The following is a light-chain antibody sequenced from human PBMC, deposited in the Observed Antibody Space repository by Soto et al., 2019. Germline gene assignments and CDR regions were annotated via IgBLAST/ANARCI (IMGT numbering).Light chain of an antibody. CDR2: DAS. CDR1: QSVSNF. J-gene: IGKJ1*01. CDR3: HQRNKWRT. V-gene: IGKV3-11*01. Sequence: TQSPATLSLSPGERATLSCRASQSVSNFLAWYQQKPGQAPRLLIYDASNRATGIPARFSGSGFGTDFTLTISSLEPEDFAVYYCHQRNKWRTFGQGTKVEIK.